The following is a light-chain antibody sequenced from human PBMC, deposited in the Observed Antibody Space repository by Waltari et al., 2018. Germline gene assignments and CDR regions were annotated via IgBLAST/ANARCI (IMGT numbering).Light chain of an antibody. CDR2: GTS. J-gene: IGLJ2*01. Sequence: QSVLTQPPSVSGAPGQRVSISCTGPGSTPGAGLDVPWYQQLPGKAPRLLIYGTSSRPPGVPDRFFGSQSGTSASLAITGLQVEDEADYYCQSYDTSLSVVFGGGTKLTVL. V-gene: IGLV1-40*01. CDR1: GSTPGAGLD. CDR3: QSYDTSLSVV.